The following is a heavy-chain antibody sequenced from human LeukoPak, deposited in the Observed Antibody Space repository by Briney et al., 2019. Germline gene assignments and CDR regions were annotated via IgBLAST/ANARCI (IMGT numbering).Heavy chain of an antibody. D-gene: IGHD6-19*01. Sequence: SETLSLTCTVSGYSISSGYYWGWIRQPPGKGLEWIGSIYYSGSTYYNPSLKSRVTISVDTSKNPFSLKVSSVTAADTAVYYCARGYASSGCDYWGQGTLVTVSS. J-gene: IGHJ4*02. CDR3: ARGYASSGCDY. CDR2: IYYSGST. CDR1: GYSISSGYY. V-gene: IGHV4-38-2*02.